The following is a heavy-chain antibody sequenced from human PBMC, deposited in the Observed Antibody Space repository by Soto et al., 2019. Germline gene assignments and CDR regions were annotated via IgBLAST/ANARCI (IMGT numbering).Heavy chain of an antibody. CDR3: ARQYYDILTGYQNWFDP. CDR2: IYYSGST. D-gene: IGHD3-9*01. CDR1: GGSISSYY. J-gene: IGHJ5*02. Sequence: SETLSLTCTVSGGSISSYYWSWIRQPPGKGLEWIGYIYYSGSTNYNPSLKSRVTISVDTSKNQFSLKLSSVTAADTAVYSCARQYYDILTGYQNWFDPWGQGTLVTVSS. V-gene: IGHV4-59*01.